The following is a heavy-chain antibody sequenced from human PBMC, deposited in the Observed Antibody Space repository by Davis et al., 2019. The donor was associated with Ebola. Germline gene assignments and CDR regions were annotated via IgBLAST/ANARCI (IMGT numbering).Heavy chain of an antibody. D-gene: IGHD3-10*01. V-gene: IGHV3-53*01. CDR1: GFTVSSNY. CDR2: IYSGGST. Sequence: GGSLRLSCAASGFTVSSNYMSWVRQAPGKGLEWVSVIYSGGSTYYADSVKGRFTISRDNSKNTLYLQMNSLRAEDTAVYYCARGITMVRGVTPFDYWGQGTLVTVSS. J-gene: IGHJ4*02. CDR3: ARGITMVRGVTPFDY.